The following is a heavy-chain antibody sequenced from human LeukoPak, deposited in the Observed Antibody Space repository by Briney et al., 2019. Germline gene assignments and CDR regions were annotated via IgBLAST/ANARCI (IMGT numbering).Heavy chain of an antibody. D-gene: IGHD7-27*01. V-gene: IGHV1-8*01. CDR3: VRTPPNWGFDY. CDR1: GYTFTSHD. J-gene: IGHJ4*02. CDR2: MSPNSGDT. Sequence: ASVKVSCTASGYTFTSHDINWVRQATGQGLEWMGWMSPNSGDTGYAQKFQGGVTMTSDSSISTAYMELSSLRSEDTAIYYCVRTPPNWGFDYWGQGTLVTVSS.